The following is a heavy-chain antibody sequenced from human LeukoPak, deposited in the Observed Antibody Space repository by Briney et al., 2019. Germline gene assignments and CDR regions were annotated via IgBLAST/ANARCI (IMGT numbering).Heavy chain of an antibody. CDR2: IYTSGNT. V-gene: IGHV4-4*07. Sequence: SSETLSLTCTVSGGSISSYYWSWIRQPAGQGLEWIGRIYTSGNTNYNPSLKSRITMSIDTSKNQFSLSLSSVTAADTAVYYCARGQGVIVENYWGQGTLVTVSS. CDR3: ARGQGVIVENY. CDR1: GGSISSYY. J-gene: IGHJ4*02. D-gene: IGHD3-22*01.